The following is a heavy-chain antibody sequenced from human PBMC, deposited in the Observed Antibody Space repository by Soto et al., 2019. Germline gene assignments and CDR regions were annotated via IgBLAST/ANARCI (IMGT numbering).Heavy chain of an antibody. D-gene: IGHD3-10*01. CDR1: GYSFTSYG. Sequence: QVQLVQSGAEVKKPGASVKVSCKASGYSFTSYGISWVRQAPGQGLEWMGWISGYNGNTNYAQKLQGRVTMTTDTPTSTANMDLRSLRSDETAVYYCARDNGFGESDVWGQGTTVTVSS. V-gene: IGHV1-18*01. J-gene: IGHJ6*02. CDR3: ARDNGFGESDV. CDR2: ISGYNGNT.